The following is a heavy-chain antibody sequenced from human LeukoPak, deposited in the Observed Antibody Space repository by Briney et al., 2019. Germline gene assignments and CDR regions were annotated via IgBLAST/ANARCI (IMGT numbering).Heavy chain of an antibody. CDR2: IKQDGSEK. J-gene: IGHJ3*02. CDR3: ARVGVAAAGPAFDI. V-gene: IGHV3-7*03. CDR1: GFTVSSNY. D-gene: IGHD6-13*01. Sequence: GGSLRLSCAASGFTVSSNYMSWVRQAPGKGLEWVVNIKQDGSEKYYMDSVKGRFTISRDNAKNSLYLQLNSLRAEDTAVYYCARVGVAAAGPAFDIWGQGTMVTVSS.